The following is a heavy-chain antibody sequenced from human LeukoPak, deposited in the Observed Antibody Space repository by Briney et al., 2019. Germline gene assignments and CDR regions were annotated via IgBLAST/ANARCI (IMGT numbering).Heavy chain of an antibody. Sequence: PGGSLRLSCAASGFTFSSYSMNWVRQAPGKGLEWVSYISSSSSTIYYADSVKGRFTISRDNSKNTLYLQMNSLRAEDTAVYYCASMWFGNARLAYYGSGSYLHYWGQGTLVTVSS. D-gene: IGHD3-10*01. CDR1: GFTFSSYS. CDR3: ASMWFGNARLAYYGSGSYLHY. CDR2: ISSSSSTI. J-gene: IGHJ4*02. V-gene: IGHV3-48*01.